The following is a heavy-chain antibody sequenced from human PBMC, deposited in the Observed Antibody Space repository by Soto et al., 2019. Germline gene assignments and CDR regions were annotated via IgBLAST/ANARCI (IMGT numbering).Heavy chain of an antibody. CDR3: ARDGAWRGLNV. Sequence: HLLLQESASGLLRPSQTLSLTCAVSIESITSGAYTWSWIRQPPGKGLEWIGYISHSGSTHYNPSPDSRVTISLDKSKDQFSLHLRSVTAADTAVYYCARDGAWRGLNVWGQGTTVTVSS. V-gene: IGHV4-30-2*01. CDR1: IESITSGAYT. CDR2: ISHSGST. D-gene: IGHD1-26*01. J-gene: IGHJ6*02.